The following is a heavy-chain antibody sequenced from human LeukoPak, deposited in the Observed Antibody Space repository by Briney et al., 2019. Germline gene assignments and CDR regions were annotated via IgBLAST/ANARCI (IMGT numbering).Heavy chain of an antibody. Sequence: SETLSLTCTVSGGSIISNTYYWGWIRQPPGKGLEWIGSIYYSGTTYYNPSLKSRVTISVDTSKNQFSLKLGFVTAADTAVYYCARLPVRYYYYMDVWGKGTTVTVSS. V-gene: IGHV4-39*01. CDR1: GGSIISNTYY. CDR3: ARLPVRYYYYMDV. CDR2: IYYSGTT. J-gene: IGHJ6*03.